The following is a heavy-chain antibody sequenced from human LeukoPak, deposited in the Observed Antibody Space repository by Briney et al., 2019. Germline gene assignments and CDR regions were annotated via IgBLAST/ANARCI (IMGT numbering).Heavy chain of an antibody. CDR3: ARKYYDILTGYSFDY. D-gene: IGHD3-9*01. CDR1: GYSFTSYW. Sequence: GESLRISCKGSGYSFTSYWISWVRQMPGKGLEWMGIIYPGDSDTRYSPSFQGQVTISADKSISTAYLQWSSLKASDTAMYYCARKYYDILTGYSFDYWGQGTLVTVSS. CDR2: IYPGDSDT. J-gene: IGHJ4*02. V-gene: IGHV5-51*01.